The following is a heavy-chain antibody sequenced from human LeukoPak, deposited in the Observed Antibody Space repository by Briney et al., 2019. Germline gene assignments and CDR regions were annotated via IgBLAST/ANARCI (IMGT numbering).Heavy chain of an antibody. J-gene: IGHJ4*02. V-gene: IGHV4-39*07. CDR3: AREVVPAHFDY. CDR2: IYYTGSA. CDR1: GGSISTTSYH. D-gene: IGHD6-6*01. Sequence: PSETLFLTCTVSGGSISTTSYHWGWIRQPPGKGLEWIGSIYYTGSAFYNPSLKSRVDISLDTSNNQFSLRLTSVAAADTAVFYCAREVVPAHFDYWGQGALVTVSS.